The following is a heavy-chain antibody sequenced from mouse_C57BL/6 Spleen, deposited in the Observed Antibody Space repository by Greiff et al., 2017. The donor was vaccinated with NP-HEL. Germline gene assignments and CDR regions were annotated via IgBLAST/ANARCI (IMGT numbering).Heavy chain of an antibody. Sequence: EVKLVESGPGLVKPSQSLSLTCSVTGYSITSGYYWNWIRQFPGNKLEWMGYISYDGSNNYNPSLKNRISITRDTSKNQFFLKLNSVTTEDTATYYCARDLRDGYYWYFDVWGTGTTVTVSS. J-gene: IGHJ1*03. CDR2: ISYDGSN. V-gene: IGHV3-6*01. CDR1: GYSITSGYY. D-gene: IGHD2-3*01. CDR3: ARDLRDGYYWYFDV.